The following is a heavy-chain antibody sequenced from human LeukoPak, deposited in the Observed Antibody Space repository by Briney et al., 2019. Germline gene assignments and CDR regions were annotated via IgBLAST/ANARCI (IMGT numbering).Heavy chain of an antibody. CDR1: GFTFSGYW. V-gene: IGHV3-7*01. D-gene: IGHD3-10*01. J-gene: IGHJ6*02. Sequence: GGSLRLSCAASGFTFSGYWMTWARQAPGKGLDWVANIKQDGSEKYYVDSVKGRFTISRDNAKNSLYLQMNSLRAEDTAVYYCARAGLLWFGESRMDVWGQGSTVTVSS. CDR3: ARAGLLWFGESRMDV. CDR2: IKQDGSEK.